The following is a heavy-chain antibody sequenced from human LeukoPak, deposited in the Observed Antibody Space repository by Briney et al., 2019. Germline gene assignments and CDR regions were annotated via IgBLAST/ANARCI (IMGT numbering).Heavy chain of an antibody. CDR3: ARVGGDPSRSWYLDLHLDY. V-gene: IGHV1-69*05. Sequence: SVKVSCKASGCTFSSYAIMWWRRAPGQRLEGRRGIIPIFGTDNYAQNFQGRVTITKDESQSTAYMEPSSLRSEHRGLDYCARVGGDPSRSWYLDLHLDYRRQATLVSV. CDR2: IIPIFGTD. CDR1: GCTFSSYA. D-gene: IGHD6-13*01. J-gene: IGHJ4*02.